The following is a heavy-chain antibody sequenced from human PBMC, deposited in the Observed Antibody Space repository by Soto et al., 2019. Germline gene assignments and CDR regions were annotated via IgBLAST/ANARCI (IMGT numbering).Heavy chain of an antibody. CDR3: ARGGSPSFYYDYGMGV. J-gene: IGHJ6*02. V-gene: IGHV3-23*01. CDR1: GFIFSDYA. Sequence: EVQMLESGGGLVQPGGSLSLSCAASGFIFSDYALYWVRQAPGKGLEWVSAISSGGGNTYYADSVRGRFTISRDNSKNTLYLQINSLRAEDTAVYYCARGGSPSFYYDYGMGVWGQGTTVTVSS. CDR2: ISSGGGNT. D-gene: IGHD3-16*02.